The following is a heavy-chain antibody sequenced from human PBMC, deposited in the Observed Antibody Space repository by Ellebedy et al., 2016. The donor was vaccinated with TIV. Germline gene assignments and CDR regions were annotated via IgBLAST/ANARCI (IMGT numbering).Heavy chain of an antibody. Sequence: GESLKISCVGSGFTFSSFWMTWVRQAPGKGLEWVANINQDGSEEYYVDSVKGRFTISRDNARNSLYLRMSTLRVEDTAVDYCGDPEGYWGQGTLVTVSS. J-gene: IGHJ4*02. CDR2: INQDGSEE. CDR1: GFTFSSFW. CDR3: GDPEGY. V-gene: IGHV3-7*01.